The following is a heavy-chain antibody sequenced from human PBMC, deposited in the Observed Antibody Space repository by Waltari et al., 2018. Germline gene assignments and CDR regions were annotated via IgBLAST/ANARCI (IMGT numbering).Heavy chain of an antibody. CDR1: GYTLTELS. CDR3: ATDASHHSSSWYYFDY. V-gene: IGHV1-24*01. Sequence: QVQLVQSGAEVKKPGASVKVSCKVSGYTLTELSMHWVRQAPGKGLEWMGGCDPEDGETIYAQKVQGRVSMTEDTSTDTAYMELSSLRSEDTAVYYCATDASHHSSSWYYFDYWGQGTLVTVSS. D-gene: IGHD6-13*01. J-gene: IGHJ4*02. CDR2: CDPEDGET.